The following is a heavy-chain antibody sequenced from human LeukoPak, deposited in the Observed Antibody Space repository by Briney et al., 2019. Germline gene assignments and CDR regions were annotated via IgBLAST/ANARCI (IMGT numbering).Heavy chain of an antibody. CDR1: GYSFTSYW. CDR3: AGTGNSSSSADAFDI. CDR2: IYPGDSDT. Sequence: GESLKISCKGSGYSFTSYWIGWVRQMPGKGLEWMGIIYPGDSDTRYSPSFQGQVTISADKSISTTYLQWSSLKASDTAMYYCAGTGNSSSSADAFDIWGQGTMVTVSS. V-gene: IGHV5-51*01. J-gene: IGHJ3*02. D-gene: IGHD6-6*01.